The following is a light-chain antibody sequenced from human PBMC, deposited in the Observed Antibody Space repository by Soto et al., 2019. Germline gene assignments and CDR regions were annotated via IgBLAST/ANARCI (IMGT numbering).Light chain of an antibody. CDR1: QSIASY. CDR3: QQSYTSPWT. CDR2: AAS. Sequence: EIQMTQSPSSLSASVGDRVTITCRASQSIASYLTWYQQKPGKAPKILIYAASNLQSGVPSRFSGSGSGTDFTLTIRSLQPEDFATYYCQQSYTSPWTFGQGTKVDIK. J-gene: IGKJ1*01. V-gene: IGKV1-39*01.